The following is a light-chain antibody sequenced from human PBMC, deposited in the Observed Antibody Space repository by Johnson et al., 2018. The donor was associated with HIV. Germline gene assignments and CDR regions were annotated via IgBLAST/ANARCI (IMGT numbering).Light chain of an antibody. CDR3: GTWDSSLSAGPYV. V-gene: IGLV1-51*01. Sequence: QSVLTQPPSVSAAPGQKVTISCSGSSSNIGNNYISWYQQLPGRAPKLLIYDNNKRPSGIPDRFSGSKSGTSATLGITGLQTGAEADYYCGTWDSSLSAGPYVFGTGTKVTVL. CDR2: DNN. CDR1: SSNIGNNY. J-gene: IGLJ1*01.